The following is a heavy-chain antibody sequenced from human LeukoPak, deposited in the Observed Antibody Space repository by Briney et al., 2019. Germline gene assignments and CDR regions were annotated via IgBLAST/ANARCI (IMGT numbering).Heavy chain of an antibody. D-gene: IGHD3-10*01. V-gene: IGHV1-46*01. CDR2: INPSGGST. CDR3: AREDHYFGEEALVLSDY. CDR1: GYTFTSYY. J-gene: IGHJ4*02. Sequence: ASVKVSCKASGYTFTSYYMHWVRQAPGQGLEWMGIINPSGGSTSYAQKFQGRVTMTRDTSTSTVYMELSSLRSEDTAVYYCAREDHYFGEEALVLSDYWGQGTLVTVSS.